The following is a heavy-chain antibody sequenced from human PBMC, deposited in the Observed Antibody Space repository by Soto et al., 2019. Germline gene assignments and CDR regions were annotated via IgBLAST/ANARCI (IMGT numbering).Heavy chain of an antibody. D-gene: IGHD3-16*01. J-gene: IGHJ1*01. CDR1: GYTFTRYY. V-gene: IGHV1-46*03. CDR3: TRTLTPNPAEYFQH. Sequence: ASVKVSCKASGYTFTRYYIHWVRQAPGQGLEWIGMINPSGGGTNYAQKFQARVTMSRDTSTSTVYMELSSLRSEDTAMFYCTRTLTPNPAEYFQHWGQGTLVTVSS. CDR2: INPSGGGT.